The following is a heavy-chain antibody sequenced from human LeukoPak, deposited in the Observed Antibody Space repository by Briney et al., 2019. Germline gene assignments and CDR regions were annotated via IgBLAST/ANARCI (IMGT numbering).Heavy chain of an antibody. D-gene: IGHD1-1*01. V-gene: IGHV1-24*01. CDR1: GYTLTELS. CDR2: FDPEDGET. CDR3: AVSLTTGGYYGMDV. J-gene: IGHJ6*02. Sequence: ASVRVSCKVSGYTLTELSLHWVRQAPGKGLEWMGRFDPEDGETIYARKFQGRVTMTEDTSTDTAYMELSSLRSEDTAVYFCAVSLTTGGYYGMDVWGQGTTVTVSS.